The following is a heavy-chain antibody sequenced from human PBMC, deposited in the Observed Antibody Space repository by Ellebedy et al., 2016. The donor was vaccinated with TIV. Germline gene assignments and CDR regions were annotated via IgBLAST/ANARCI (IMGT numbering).Heavy chain of an antibody. Sequence: SVKVSCKASGGTFSNNAINWVRQAPGQGLEWVGGIIPLFSAPNYAQRFHGRVAITADGSTSTAYMTLSSLRSEDTAIYYCARARDYSQGGTYPIYFFDSWGQGTLVTVSS. CDR3: ARARDYSQGGTYPIYFFDS. CDR1: GGTFSNNA. V-gene: IGHV1-69*13. CDR2: IIPLFSAP. J-gene: IGHJ4*02. D-gene: IGHD3-16*02.